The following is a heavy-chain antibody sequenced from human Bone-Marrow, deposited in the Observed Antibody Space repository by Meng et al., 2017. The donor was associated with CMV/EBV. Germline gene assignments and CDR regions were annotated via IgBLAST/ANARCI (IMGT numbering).Heavy chain of an antibody. CDR1: GYTFTGYY. CDR3: ALLSGGHIVVVIGY. V-gene: IGHV1-2*02. D-gene: IGHD2-21*01. Sequence: GESLKISCKASGYTFTGYYMHWVRQAPGQGLEWMGWINPNSGGKNYAQKFQGRVSMTRDTSISTAYMELSRLRSDDTAVYYCALLSGGHIVVVIGYWGQGTLVTVSS. CDR2: INPNSGGK. J-gene: IGHJ4*02.